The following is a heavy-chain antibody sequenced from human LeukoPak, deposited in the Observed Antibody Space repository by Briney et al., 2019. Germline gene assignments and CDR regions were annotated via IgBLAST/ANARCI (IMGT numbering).Heavy chain of an antibody. CDR2: MNAGNGNT. V-gene: IGHV1-3*03. CDR3: AREGSMVRGVGIFGFDY. D-gene: IGHD3-10*01. CDR1: GYTFISYA. J-gene: IGHJ4*02. Sequence: GASVKVSCKSSGYTFISYAMHWVRQAPGQRLEWMGWMNAGNGNTEYSQKFQGRVTITRDTSASTAYMELSSLKSEDMAVYYCAREGSMVRGVGIFGFDYWGQGTLVTVSS.